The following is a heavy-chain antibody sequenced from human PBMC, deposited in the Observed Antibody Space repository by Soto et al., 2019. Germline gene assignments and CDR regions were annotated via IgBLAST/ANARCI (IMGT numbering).Heavy chain of an antibody. J-gene: IGHJ4*02. CDR1: GFTFSSYW. CDR2: IKQDGSEK. D-gene: IGHD2-15*01. V-gene: IGHV3-7*01. CDR3: ERLTLVLVAAEAYFDY. Sequence: EVQLVESGGGLVQPGGSLRLSCAASGFTFSSYWMSWVRQAPGKGLEWVANIKQDGSEKYYVDSVKGRFTISRDNAKKSLYLQRNSQRAEDTAVYYCERLTLVLVAAEAYFDYWGQGNLVTGSS.